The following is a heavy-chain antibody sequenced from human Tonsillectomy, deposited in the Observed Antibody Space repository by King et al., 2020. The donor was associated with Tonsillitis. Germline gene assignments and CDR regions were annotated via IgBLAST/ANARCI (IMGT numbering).Heavy chain of an antibody. J-gene: IGHJ4*02. D-gene: IGHD2-15*01. CDR1: VFPVSITS. CDR3: ARGISRHIYYY. Sequence: VPLVESGVFLIQPGWSLILSFSSSVFPVSITSLRFFLPSPGHGLACVSVLSSGGTTYYADSVKGRFTISRDNSKNTLYLQMNSLRAEDPAVYYCARGISRHIYYYWGQGTLVTVSS. V-gene: IGHV3-53*01. CDR2: LSSGGTT.